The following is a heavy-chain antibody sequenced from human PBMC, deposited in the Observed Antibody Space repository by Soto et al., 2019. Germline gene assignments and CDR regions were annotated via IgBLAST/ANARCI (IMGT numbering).Heavy chain of an antibody. CDR1: GGSFRSYY. CDR2: IFYSGST. D-gene: IGHD3-3*01. V-gene: IGHV4-59*01. Sequence: SETLSLTCTVSGGSFRSYYWNWIRQAPGKGLEWIGYIFYSGSTNYNPSVRGRVTMSADTSKNQFSLKLSSVTAADTAVYYCARSYDFLSGYYSNFDYWGQGTLVTVSS. J-gene: IGHJ4*02. CDR3: ARSYDFLSGYYSNFDY.